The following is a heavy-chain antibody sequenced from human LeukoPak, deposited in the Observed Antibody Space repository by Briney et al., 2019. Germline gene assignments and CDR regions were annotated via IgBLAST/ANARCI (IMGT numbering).Heavy chain of an antibody. CDR2: IIPIFGTA. D-gene: IGHD1-26*01. V-gene: IGHV1-69*06. Sequence: GASVKVSCKASGGTFSSYAISWVRQAPGQGLEWMGGIIPIFGTANYAQKFQGRVTITADKSTSTAYMELSSLRSEDTAVYYCARSLELVAFDIWGQGTMVTVSS. CDR3: ARSLELVAFDI. CDR1: GGTFSSYA. J-gene: IGHJ3*02.